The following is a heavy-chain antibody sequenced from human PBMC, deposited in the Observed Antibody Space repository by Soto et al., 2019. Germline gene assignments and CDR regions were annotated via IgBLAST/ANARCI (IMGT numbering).Heavy chain of an antibody. V-gene: IGHV4-34*01. Sequence: PSETLSLTCAVYGGSFSAYHWSWIRQPPGKGLEWIGEINHRGSTNYNPSLKSRVTISVDTSKNQFSLKLSSVTAADTAMYYCAGGRGVRGTIITTYYYYGMDVWRQGTTVTVSS. CDR2: INHRGST. CDR1: GGSFSAYH. D-gene: IGHD3-10*01. CDR3: AGGRGVRGTIITTYYYYGMDV. J-gene: IGHJ6*02.